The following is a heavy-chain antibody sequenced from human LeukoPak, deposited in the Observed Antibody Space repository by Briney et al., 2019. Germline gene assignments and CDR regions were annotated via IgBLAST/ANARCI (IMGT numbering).Heavy chain of an antibody. J-gene: IGHJ1*01. CDR1: GFTVSSIH. CDR2: TYTGGNS. CDR3: ARFNEQQMYFQH. D-gene: IGHD6-13*01. V-gene: IGHV3-53*01. Sequence: LTGGSLRLSCAASGFTVSSIHMVWVRQAPGKGLEWVSVTYTGGNSYYADSVKGRFTISRDNSKNTLYLQMNSLRAEDTAVYYCARFNEQQMYFQHWGQGTLVTVSS.